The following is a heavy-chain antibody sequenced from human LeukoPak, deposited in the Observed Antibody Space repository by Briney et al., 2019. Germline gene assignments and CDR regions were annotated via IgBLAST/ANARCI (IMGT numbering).Heavy chain of an antibody. J-gene: IGHJ5*02. CDR2: IIPIFGTA. CDR3: AAGPATITMVRGVIIGP. Sequence: SVKVSCKASGGTFSSYAISWVRQAPGQGLEWMGGIIPIFGTANYAQKFQGRVTITADESTSTAYMGLSSLRSEDTAVYYCAAGPATITMVRGVIIGPWGQGTLVTVSS. D-gene: IGHD3-10*01. CDR1: GGTFSSYA. V-gene: IGHV1-69*01.